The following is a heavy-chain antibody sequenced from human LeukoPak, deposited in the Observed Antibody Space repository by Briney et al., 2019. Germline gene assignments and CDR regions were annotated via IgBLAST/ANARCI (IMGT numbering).Heavy chain of an antibody. Sequence: SETLSLTCTVSGGSISSSSYYWGWIRQPPGKGLEWIGSIYYSGSTYYNPSLKRRVTISVDTSKNQFSLKLSSVTAADTAVYYCARIFHDSSGWYYFDYWGQGTLVTVSS. CDR2: IYYSGST. V-gene: IGHV4-39*01. CDR1: GGSISSSSYY. CDR3: ARIFHDSSGWYYFDY. D-gene: IGHD6-19*01. J-gene: IGHJ4*02.